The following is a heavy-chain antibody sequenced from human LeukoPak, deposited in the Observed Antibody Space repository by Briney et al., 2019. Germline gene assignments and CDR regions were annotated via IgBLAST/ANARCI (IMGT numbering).Heavy chain of an antibody. D-gene: IGHD1-26*01. V-gene: IGHV4-31*03. CDR1: GGSISSGGYY. CDR3: ARSISLLNWFDP. J-gene: IGHJ5*02. Sequence: SETLSLTCTVSGGSISSGGYYWSWIRQHPGKGLEWIGYIFYSGSTYYNPSLKSRVTISVDTSKNQFSLNLSSVTAADTAVYYCARSISLLNWFDPWGQGTLVTVSS. CDR2: IFYSGST.